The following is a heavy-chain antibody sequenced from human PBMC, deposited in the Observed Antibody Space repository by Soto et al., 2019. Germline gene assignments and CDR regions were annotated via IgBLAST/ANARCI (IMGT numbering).Heavy chain of an antibody. V-gene: IGHV1-18*01. D-gene: IGHD3-10*01. CDR2: ISGFNDDT. CDR1: GYTFTSYG. Sequence: QVQLVQSGAEMKNPGASVKVSCKASGYTFTSYGISWVRQAPGQGLEWMGWISGFNDDTNHAQKLQGRVTMTKDTSTSTAYMELRSLKSDDTAVYYCARSGSYYPARNWFGPWGQGNLVTVSS. J-gene: IGHJ5*02. CDR3: ARSGSYYPARNWFGP.